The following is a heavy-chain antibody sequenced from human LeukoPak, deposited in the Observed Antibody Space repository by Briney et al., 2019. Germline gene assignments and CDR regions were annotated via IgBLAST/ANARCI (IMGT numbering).Heavy chain of an antibody. J-gene: IGHJ4*02. CDR3: ARVYNYYDSSGYYY. CDR1: GFTYSSSD. Sequence: GGSLRLSCVASGFTYSSSDMHWVRQVTGKGLEWVSAIGTGHDTYYTDSVKGRFTISRENAKDSLYLQMNNLRAEDTAVYYCARVYNYYDSSGYYYWGQGTLVTVSS. V-gene: IGHV3-13*01. CDR2: IGTGHDT. D-gene: IGHD3-22*01.